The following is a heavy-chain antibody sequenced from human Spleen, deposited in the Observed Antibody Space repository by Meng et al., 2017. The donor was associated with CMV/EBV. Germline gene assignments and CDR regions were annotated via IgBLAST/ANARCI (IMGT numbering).Heavy chain of an antibody. CDR2: ISSSSSTI. Sequence: GESLKISCAASGFTFSSYSMNWARQAPGKGLEWVSYISSSSSTIYYADSVKGRFTISRDNAKNSLYLQMNSLRAEDTAVYYCARDPLRYSGSYARADPWFDPWGQGTLVTVSS. J-gene: IGHJ5*02. CDR3: ARDPLRYSGSYARADPWFDP. D-gene: IGHD1-26*01. V-gene: IGHV3-48*04. CDR1: GFTFSSYS.